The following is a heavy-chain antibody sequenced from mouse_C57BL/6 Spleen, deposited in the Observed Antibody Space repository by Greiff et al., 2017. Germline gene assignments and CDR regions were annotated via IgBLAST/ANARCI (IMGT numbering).Heavy chain of an antibody. CDR1: GFSLTSYG. D-gene: IGHD2-2*01. CDR2: IWSGGST. V-gene: IGHV2-2*01. J-gene: IGHJ1*03. CDR3: ARSYAYERYFDV. Sequence: VKLVESGPGLVQPSQSLSITCTVSGFSLTSYGVHWVRQSPGKGLEWLGVIWSGGSTDYNAAFISRLSISKDNSKSKVFFKMNSLQADDTAIYYCARSYAYERYFDVWGTGTTVTVSS.